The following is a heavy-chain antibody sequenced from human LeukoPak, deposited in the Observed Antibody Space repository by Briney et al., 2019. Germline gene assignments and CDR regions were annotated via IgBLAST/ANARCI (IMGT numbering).Heavy chain of an antibody. V-gene: IGHV3-30-3*01. D-gene: IGHD6-13*01. CDR3: ARDRKQQLDVYYYYGMDV. CDR1: GFTFSSDA. Sequence: GGSLRPSCAASGFTFSSDAMHWGRQAPGKGREGGAVISYDGGNKYYAESVKGRFTISRDNSKNTLYLQMNSLRAEDTAVYYCARDRKQQLDVYYYYGMDVWGQGTTVTVSS. CDR2: ISYDGGNK. J-gene: IGHJ6*02.